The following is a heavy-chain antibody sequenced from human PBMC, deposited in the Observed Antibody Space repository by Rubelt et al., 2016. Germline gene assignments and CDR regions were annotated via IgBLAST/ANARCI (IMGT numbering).Heavy chain of an antibody. V-gene: IGHV4-59*02. J-gene: IGHJ4*02. CDR1: GDSVGTYY. Sequence: QVQLQESGPGLVKPSETLSLTCTVSGDSVGTYYWSWVRQPPGKGLEWIGYIYYSWRAIYSPSLKRRVTLSVDTSNNQFSLKLGSVTVAETAVDYCARDSGGLEDYFDYWGQGTLVTVSS. CDR2: IYYSWRA. D-gene: IGHD3-16*01. CDR3: ARDSGGLEDYFDY.